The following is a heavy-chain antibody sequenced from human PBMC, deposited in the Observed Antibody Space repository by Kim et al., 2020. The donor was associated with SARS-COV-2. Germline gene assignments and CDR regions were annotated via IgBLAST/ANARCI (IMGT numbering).Heavy chain of an antibody. V-gene: IGHV3-7*01. CDR2: IKQDGSEK. D-gene: IGHD6-13*01. CDR3: STSAAPGRRYYYYYGWDV. CDR1: GLTFSSYW. J-gene: IGHJ6*01. Sequence: GGSLRLSCEGSGLTFSSYWMTWVRQAPGKGLEWVANIKQDGSEKNYVDSVKGRFTISRDNAKNSLYLQMTSLRAEDTAVYYWSTSAAPGRRYYYYYGWDV.